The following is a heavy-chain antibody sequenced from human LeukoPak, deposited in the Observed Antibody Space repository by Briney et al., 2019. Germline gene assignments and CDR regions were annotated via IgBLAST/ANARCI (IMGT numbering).Heavy chain of an antibody. J-gene: IGHJ5*02. CDR1: GGSISSSSYH. V-gene: IGHV4-39*01. Sequence: SETLSLTCTVSGGSISSSSYHWGWLRQPPGKGLEWIGSIYYSGSTYYNPSLKSRVTISVDTSKNQFSLKLSSVTAADTAVYYCARQKGYCSGGSCYDRFDPWGQGTLVTVSS. CDR2: IYYSGST. CDR3: ARQKGYCSGGSCYDRFDP. D-gene: IGHD2-15*01.